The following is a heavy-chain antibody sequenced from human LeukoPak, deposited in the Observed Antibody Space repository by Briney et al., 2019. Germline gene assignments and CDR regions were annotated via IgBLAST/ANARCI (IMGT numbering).Heavy chain of an antibody. D-gene: IGHD6-13*01. CDR3: ARCVAAAAPHAFDI. V-gene: IGHV4-34*01. CDR2: ISHSGSI. J-gene: IGHJ3*02. Sequence: PSETLSLTCAVYGGSFSGYYWSWIRQPPGKGLEWIGEISHSGSINYNPSLKSRVTISVDTSKNQFSLKLSSVTAADTAVYYCARCVAAAAPHAFDIWGQGTMVTVSS. CDR1: GGSFSGYY.